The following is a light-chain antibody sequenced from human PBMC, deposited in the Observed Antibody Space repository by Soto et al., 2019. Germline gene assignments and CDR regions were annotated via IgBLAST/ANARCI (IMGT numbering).Light chain of an antibody. CDR2: KAS. CDR3: QQYNSYWT. CDR1: QTISSW. J-gene: IGKJ1*01. Sequence: DIQMTQSPSTLSGSVGDRVTITCRASQTISSWLAWYQQKPGKAPKLLIYKASTLKSGVPSRFSGSGSGTEITLTISSLQPDDFATYYCQQYNSYWTFGQGTKVDIK. V-gene: IGKV1-5*03.